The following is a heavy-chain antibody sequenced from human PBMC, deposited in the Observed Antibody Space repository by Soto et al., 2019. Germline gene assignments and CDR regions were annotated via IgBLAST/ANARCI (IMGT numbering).Heavy chain of an antibody. J-gene: IGHJ5*02. CDR1: GFTFSSYA. CDR3: ARAGSSSWGNWFDP. D-gene: IGHD6-13*01. CDR2: ISYDGSNK. Sequence: QVQLVESGGGVVQPGRSLRLSCAASGFTFSSYAMHWVRQAPGKGLEWVAVISYDGSNKYYADSVKGRFTISRDNSKNTLYLQMNSLRAEDTAVYYCARAGSSSWGNWFDPWGQGTLVTVSS. V-gene: IGHV3-30-3*01.